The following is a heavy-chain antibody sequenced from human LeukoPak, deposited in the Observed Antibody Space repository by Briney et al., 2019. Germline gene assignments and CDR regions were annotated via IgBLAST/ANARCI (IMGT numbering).Heavy chain of an antibody. CDR3: STMSAIFGVVIPDY. D-gene: IGHD3-3*01. CDR2: IKSKTNGGTT. V-gene: IGHV3-15*01. J-gene: IGHJ4*02. CDR1: GFVFSDAW. Sequence: PGGSLRLSCAVSGFVFSDAWMSWVRQAPGKGLEWVGRIKSKTNGGTTDYAASVKGRFSISRDDSKNTLFLQMYSLRTEDTGVYYCSTMSAIFGVVIPDYWGQGTLVSVSP.